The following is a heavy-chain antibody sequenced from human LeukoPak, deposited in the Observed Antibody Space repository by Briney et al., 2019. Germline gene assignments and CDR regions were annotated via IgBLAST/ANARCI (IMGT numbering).Heavy chain of an antibody. Sequence: SETLSLTCTVSGASISSHYWSWIRQPPGKGLEWIGYLYYSGSTNYNPSLKSRVTISVDTSKNQFSLKLSSVTAADTAVYYCARHTSDGYGPAPYGFDIWGQGTMVAVSS. CDR2: LYYSGST. D-gene: IGHD2-2*03. CDR1: GASISSHY. J-gene: IGHJ3*02. V-gene: IGHV4-59*08. CDR3: ARHTSDGYGPAPYGFDI.